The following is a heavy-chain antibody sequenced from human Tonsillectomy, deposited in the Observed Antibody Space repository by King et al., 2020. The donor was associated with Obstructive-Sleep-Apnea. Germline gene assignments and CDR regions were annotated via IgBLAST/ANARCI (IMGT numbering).Heavy chain of an antibody. CDR3: ARNTHWFDP. CDR1: GGSISSSSYY. D-gene: IGHD2-15*01. V-gene: IGHV4-39*07. J-gene: IGHJ5*02. Sequence: LQLQESGPGLVKPSETLSLTCTVSGGSISSSSYYWGCIRQPPGKGLEWIGSVYYSGSTYYNPSLKSRVTISVDTSKNQFSLKLSSVTAADTAVYYCARNTHWFDPWGQGTLVTVSS. CDR2: VYYSGST.